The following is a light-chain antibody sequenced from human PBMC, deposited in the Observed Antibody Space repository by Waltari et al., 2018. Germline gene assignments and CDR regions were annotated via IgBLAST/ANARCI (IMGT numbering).Light chain of an antibody. V-gene: IGKV1-39*01. J-gene: IGKJ1*01. CDR3: QQSYSTPRT. Sequence: DIQMTQSPSSLSASVGARVTITCRASQSISSYLNWYQQKPGKAPKLLIYAASSLQSGVPSRFSGSGSGTDFTLTISSLQPEDFATYYCQQSYSTPRTFGQGTKVEIE. CDR2: AAS. CDR1: QSISSY.